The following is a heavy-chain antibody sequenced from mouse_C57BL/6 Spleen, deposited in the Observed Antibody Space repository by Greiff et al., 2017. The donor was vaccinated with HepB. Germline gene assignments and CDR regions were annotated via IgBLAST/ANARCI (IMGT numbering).Heavy chain of an antibody. CDR1: GFTFSSYT. Sequence: EVNVVESGGGLVKPGGSLKLSCAASGFTFSSYTMSWVRQTPEKRLEWVATISGGGGNTYYPDSVKGRFTISRDNAKNTLYLQMSSLRSEDTALYYCARHPNSYYYGSPRYYFDYWGQGTTLTVSS. CDR3: ARHPNSYYYGSPRYYFDY. V-gene: IGHV5-9*01. D-gene: IGHD1-1*01. CDR2: ISGGGGNT. J-gene: IGHJ2*01.